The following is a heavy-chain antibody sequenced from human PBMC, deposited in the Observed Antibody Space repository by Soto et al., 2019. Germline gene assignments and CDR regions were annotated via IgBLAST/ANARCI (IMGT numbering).Heavy chain of an antibody. CDR2: ISWNSGSI. CDR3: AKDLASSGLYYFDY. J-gene: IGHJ4*02. D-gene: IGHD6-19*01. CDR1: GFTFDDYA. V-gene: IGHV3-9*01. Sequence: GGSLRLSCAASGFTFDDYAMHWVRQAPGKGLEWVSGISWNSGSIGYADPVKGRFTISRDNAKNSLYLQMNSLRAEDTALYYCAKDLASSGLYYFDYWGQGTLVTVSS.